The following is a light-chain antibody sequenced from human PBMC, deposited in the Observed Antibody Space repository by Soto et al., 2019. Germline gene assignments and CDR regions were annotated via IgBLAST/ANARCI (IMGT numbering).Light chain of an antibody. J-gene: IGKJ1*01. CDR2: GAS. Sequence: EIVLTQSPATLSLSPGARATLSCRASQSVSTSSFAWYQQNGGQAPRLLIHGASSRATGIPDRFSGSGSGTDFTLPLRRLEPEDFAVYYCPQYGSSPTFRPGTKVDIK. CDR1: QSVSTSS. V-gene: IGKV3-20*01. CDR3: PQYGSSPT.